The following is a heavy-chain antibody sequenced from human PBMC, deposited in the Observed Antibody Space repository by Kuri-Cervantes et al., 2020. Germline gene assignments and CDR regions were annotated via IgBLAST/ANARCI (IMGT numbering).Heavy chain of an antibody. CDR2: ISSSSSYI. CDR3: ASGNFFDY. V-gene: IGHV3-11*06. D-gene: IGHD1-26*01. Sequence: LSLTCAVYGGSFSDYYWSWIRQPPGMGLEWVSSISSSSSYIHYADSVKGRFTISRDNAKNSLFLQMDSLRAEDTAVYYCASGNFFDYWGQGTLVTVSS. CDR1: GGSFSDYY. J-gene: IGHJ4*02.